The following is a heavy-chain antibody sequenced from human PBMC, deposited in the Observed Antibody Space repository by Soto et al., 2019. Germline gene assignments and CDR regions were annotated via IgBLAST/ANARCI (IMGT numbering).Heavy chain of an antibody. CDR1: GYTFTGYG. V-gene: IGHV1-18*01. Sequence: ASVKVSCKTSGYTFTGYGISWVRQAPGQGLEWMGWISPYTGNTNYAQKLQGRVTMTTDTSTSTAYMELSSLRSEDTAVYYCARVGYCSGGSCYSLGWFDPWGQGTLVTVSS. CDR2: ISPYTGNT. J-gene: IGHJ5*02. D-gene: IGHD2-15*01. CDR3: ARVGYCSGGSCYSLGWFDP.